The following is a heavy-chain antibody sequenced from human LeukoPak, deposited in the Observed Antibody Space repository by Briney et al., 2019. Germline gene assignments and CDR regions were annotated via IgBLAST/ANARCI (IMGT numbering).Heavy chain of an antibody. CDR1: GYTFTSYG. D-gene: IGHD2-2*01. V-gene: IGHV1-2*02. CDR3: AREEGYCSSSSCSAPFDY. CDR2: INPNSGGT. Sequence: ASVKVSCKASGYTFTSYGISWVRQAPGQGLEWMGWINPNSGGTNYAQKFQGRVTMTRDTSISTAYMELSRLRSDDTAVYYCAREEGYCSSSSCSAPFDYWGQGTLVTVSS. J-gene: IGHJ4*02.